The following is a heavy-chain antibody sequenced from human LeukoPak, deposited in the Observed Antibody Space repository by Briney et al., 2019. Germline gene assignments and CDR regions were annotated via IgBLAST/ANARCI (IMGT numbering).Heavy chain of an antibody. Sequence: GGSLRLSCAASGFTFSSHGMHWVRQAPGKGLDWVATIWYDGSKTYYADSVKGRFSISRDDSKNTLYLQMNSLKIEDTGVYYCARAMEWLYPDYWGQGTVVIVSS. CDR1: GFTFSSHG. CDR3: ARAMEWLYPDY. J-gene: IGHJ4*02. V-gene: IGHV3-30*02. D-gene: IGHD3-3*01. CDR2: IWYDGSKT.